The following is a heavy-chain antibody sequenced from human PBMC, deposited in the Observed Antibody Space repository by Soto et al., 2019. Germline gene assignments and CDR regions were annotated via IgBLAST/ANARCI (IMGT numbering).Heavy chain of an antibody. CDR1: GFSLSNARMG. J-gene: IGHJ6*03. CDR3: GRILAKSCYYHQYHLDV. Sequence: SGPTLVNPTETLTLTCTVSGFSLSNARMGVSWIRQPPGKALEWLAHIFSNDEKSYSTSLKSRLTISKDTSKSQVVLTMTNMDPVDTAKYFRGRILAKSCYYHQYHLDVRGKGTTVTVSS. D-gene: IGHD1-26*01. V-gene: IGHV2-26*01. CDR2: IFSNDEK.